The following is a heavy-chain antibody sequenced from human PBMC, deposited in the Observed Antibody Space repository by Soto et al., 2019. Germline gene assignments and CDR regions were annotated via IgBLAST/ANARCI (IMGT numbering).Heavy chain of an antibody. J-gene: IGHJ6*02. Sequence: VWYLRLSCAHPGFTLSRYAMTSVRQAPGKGHQCVQGISGSGGSTYYADPVKGRFTIYRENSKNTLYLQMNSLRAEDTAVYYCAKPASYCSGGSCYRRPYYYYGMDVWGQGITVTVS. D-gene: IGHD2-15*01. CDR2: ISGSGGST. V-gene: IGHV3-23*01. CDR1: GFTLSRYA. CDR3: AKPASYCSGGSCYRRPYYYYGMDV.